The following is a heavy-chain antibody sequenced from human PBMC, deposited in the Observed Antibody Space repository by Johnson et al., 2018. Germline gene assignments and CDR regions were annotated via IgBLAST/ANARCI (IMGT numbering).Heavy chain of an antibody. CDR1: GFTFSSNW. CDR3: TSILGYIPY. CDR2: INSDGTTT. J-gene: IGHJ4*02. Sequence: VQLVESGGGLVQPGGSLRLSCAASGFTFSSNWMHWVRQAPGKGLVWVSRINSDGTTTTYADSVKGRFTISRDNAKNTLYLKMNILRAEDAALYYCTSILGYIPYWGQGTLVTVSS. D-gene: IGHD1-26*01. V-gene: IGHV3-74*02.